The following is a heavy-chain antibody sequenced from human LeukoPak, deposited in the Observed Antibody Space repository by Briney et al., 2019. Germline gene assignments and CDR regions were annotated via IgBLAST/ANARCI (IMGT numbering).Heavy chain of an antibody. J-gene: IGHJ3*02. Sequence: GESLKISCKGSGYSFTSYWIGWVRQMPGKGLEWMGIIYPGDSDTRYSPSFQGQVTISADKSISTAYLQWSSLEASDTAMYYCARQLKTYCSSTSCYEGAFDIWGQGTMVTVSS. D-gene: IGHD2-2*01. CDR2: IYPGDSDT. V-gene: IGHV5-51*01. CDR3: ARQLKTYCSSTSCYEGAFDI. CDR1: GYSFTSYW.